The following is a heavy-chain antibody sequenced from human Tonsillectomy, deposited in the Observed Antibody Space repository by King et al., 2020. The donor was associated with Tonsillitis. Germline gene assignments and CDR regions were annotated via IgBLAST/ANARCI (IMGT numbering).Heavy chain of an antibody. CDR1: GFTFSSYG. Sequence: QLVQSGGGVVQPGRSLRLSCAASGFTFSSYGFHWVRQAPGKGLEWVAVIWYDGSSEHYADSVKGRFTISTDNSKNTLFLQMNSLRAEDTAVYYCARDHGYHDSSGYSTYYYMDGGGKGTTVTVSS. V-gene: IGHV3-33*01. CDR2: IWYDGSSE. CDR3: ARDHGYHDSSGYSTYYYMDG. D-gene: IGHD3-22*01. J-gene: IGHJ6*03.